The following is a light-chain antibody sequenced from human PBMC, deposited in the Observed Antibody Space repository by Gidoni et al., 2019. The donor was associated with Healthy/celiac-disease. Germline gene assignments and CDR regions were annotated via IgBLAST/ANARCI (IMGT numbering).Light chain of an antibody. Sequence: EIVLTQSPGTLSLSPGERATLSCRASQSVSSSYLAWYPHKPGQAPRLLSYGASSRATGLPDRCSGSGSGTDFTLTIRRLEPEDFAGYYCQQYGSSRVTFGQGTKLEIK. J-gene: IGKJ2*01. CDR1: QSVSSSY. CDR2: GAS. V-gene: IGKV3-20*01. CDR3: QQYGSSRVT.